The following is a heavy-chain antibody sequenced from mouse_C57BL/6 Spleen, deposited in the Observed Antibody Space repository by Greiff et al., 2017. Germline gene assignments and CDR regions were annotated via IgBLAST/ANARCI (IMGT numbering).Heavy chain of an antibody. V-gene: IGHV5-4*01. Sequence: EVQRVESGGGLVKPGGSLKLSCAASGFTFSSYAMSWVRQTPEKRLEWVATISDGGSYTYYPDNVKGRFTISRDNAKNNLYLQMSHLKSEDTAMYYCARDRRGFDYWGQGTTLTVSS. CDR3: ARDRRGFDY. J-gene: IGHJ2*01. CDR1: GFTFSSYA. CDR2: ISDGGSYT.